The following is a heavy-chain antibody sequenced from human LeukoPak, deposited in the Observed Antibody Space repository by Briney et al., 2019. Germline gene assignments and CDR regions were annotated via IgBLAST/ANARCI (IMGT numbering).Heavy chain of an antibody. V-gene: IGHV3-21*01. J-gene: IGHJ5*02. CDR2: ISSSSSYI. D-gene: IGHD3-10*01. CDR3: AREGNYYGSGSYTNWFDP. CDR1: GFTFSSYS. Sequence: PGGSLRLSCAASGFTFSSYSMNWVRQAPGKGLEWVSSISSSSSYIYYADSVKGRFTISRDNAKNSLYLQMNSLRAEDTAVYYCAREGNYYGSGSYTNWFDPWGQGTLVTVSS.